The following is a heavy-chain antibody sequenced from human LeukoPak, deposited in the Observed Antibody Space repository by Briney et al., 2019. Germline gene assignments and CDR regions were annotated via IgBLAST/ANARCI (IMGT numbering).Heavy chain of an antibody. CDR2: IRYDGSNK. CDR3: AMLASQYLTSWFDY. D-gene: IGHD2/OR15-2a*01. V-gene: IGHV3-30*02. J-gene: IGHJ4*02. Sequence: PGGSLRLSCAASGFTFSSYGMHWVRQAPGKGLEWVAFIRYDGSNKYYADSVRGRFTISRDNSKNTLYLQVNSLRAEDTAVYYCAMLASQYLTSWFDYWGQGTLVTVST. CDR1: GFTFSSYG.